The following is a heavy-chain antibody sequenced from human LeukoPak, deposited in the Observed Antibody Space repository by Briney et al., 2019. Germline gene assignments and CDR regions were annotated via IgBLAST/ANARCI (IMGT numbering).Heavy chain of an antibody. D-gene: IGHD6-19*01. CDR3: ARDLEAVAGWFDP. Sequence: SETLSLTCAVYGGSFSGYYWSWIRQPPGKGLEWIGYIYYSGSTNYNPSLKSRVTISVDTSKNQFSLKLSSVTAADTAVYYCARDLEAVAGWFDPWGQGTLVTVSS. CDR2: IYYSGST. V-gene: IGHV4-59*01. CDR1: GGSFSGYY. J-gene: IGHJ5*02.